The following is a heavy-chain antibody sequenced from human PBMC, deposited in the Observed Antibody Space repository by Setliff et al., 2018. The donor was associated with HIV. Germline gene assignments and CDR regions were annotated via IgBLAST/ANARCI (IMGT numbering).Heavy chain of an antibody. D-gene: IGHD3-10*01. J-gene: IGHJ4*02. Sequence: SETLSLTCAVSGYSISSGYYWGWIRQPPGKGLEWIGSIYHGGTTYYNPSLRSRVTISEDTSQNRFSLRLTSVTAADTGVYYCARELEDTMVRGVIGLGHGYWGQGTLVTVSS. CDR3: ARELEDTMVRGVIGLGHGY. CDR2: IYHGGTT. V-gene: IGHV4-38-2*02. CDR1: GYSISSGYY.